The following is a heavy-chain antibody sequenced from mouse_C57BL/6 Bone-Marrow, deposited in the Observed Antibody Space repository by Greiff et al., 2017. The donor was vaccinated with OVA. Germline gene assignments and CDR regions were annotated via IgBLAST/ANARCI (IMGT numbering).Heavy chain of an antibody. CDR1: GFTFSNYW. Sequence: EVKVEESGGGLVQPGGSMKLSCVASGFTFSNYWMNWVRQSPEKGLEWVAQIRLKSDNYATHYAESVKGRFTISRDDSKSSVYLQMNNLEVEDTGIYSGTYYSNYCIYCDYWGQGTTLTVSS. CDR2: IRLKSDNYAT. J-gene: IGHJ2*01. CDR3: TYYSNYCIYCDY. D-gene: IGHD2-5*01. V-gene: IGHV6-3*01.